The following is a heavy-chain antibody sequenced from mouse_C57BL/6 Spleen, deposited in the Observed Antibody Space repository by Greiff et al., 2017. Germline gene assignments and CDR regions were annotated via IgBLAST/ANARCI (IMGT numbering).Heavy chain of an antibody. CDR2: IYPGSGNT. CDR3: ASGDSSYVGFAY. CDR1: GYSFTSYY. D-gene: IGHD1-1*01. Sequence: VQLQQSGPELVKPGASVKISCKASGYSFTSYYIHWVKQRPGQGLEWIGWIYPGSGNTKYNEKFKGKATMTADTSASPAYMQLSSLTSEDLAVYYCASGDSSYVGFAYWGQGTLVTVSA. J-gene: IGHJ3*01. V-gene: IGHV1-66*01.